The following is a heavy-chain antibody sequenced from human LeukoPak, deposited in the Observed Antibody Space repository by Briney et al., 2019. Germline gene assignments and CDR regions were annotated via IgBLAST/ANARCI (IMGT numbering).Heavy chain of an antibody. V-gene: IGHV1-69*13. Sequence: GASVKVSCKASGGTFSSYAISWVRQAPGQGLEWMGGIIPIFGTANYAQKFQGRVTITADESTSTAYMELSSLRSEDTAVYYCARDYPYDSSGFNWFDHWGQGTLVTVSS. CDR2: IIPIFGTA. D-gene: IGHD3-22*01. CDR3: ARDYPYDSSGFNWFDH. CDR1: GGTFSSYA. J-gene: IGHJ5*02.